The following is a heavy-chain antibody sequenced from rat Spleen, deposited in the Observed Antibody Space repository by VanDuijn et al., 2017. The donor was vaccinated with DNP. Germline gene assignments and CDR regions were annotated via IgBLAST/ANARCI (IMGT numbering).Heavy chain of an antibody. CDR1: AYSITSNY. CDR2: ISYMGVT. CDR3: ARGGGGIWFAY. Sequence: EVQLQESGPGLVKPSQSLSLTCSVTAYSITSNYWGWIRHFPGNKMEWIGYISYMGVTSYNPSLRSRISITRDTSKNQSFLQLNSVTTEDTATYFCARGGGGIWFAYWGQGTLVTVSS. D-gene: IGHD4-3*01. J-gene: IGHJ3*01. V-gene: IGHV3-1*01.